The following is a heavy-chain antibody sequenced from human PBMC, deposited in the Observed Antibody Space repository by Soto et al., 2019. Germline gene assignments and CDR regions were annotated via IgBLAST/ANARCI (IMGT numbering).Heavy chain of an antibody. D-gene: IGHD1-26*01. V-gene: IGHV4-61*01. Sequence: PSETLSLTCTVSGGSVSSGSYYWSWIRQPPGKGLEWIGYIYYSGSTNYNPSLKSRVTISVDTSKNQFSLKLSSVTAADTAVYYCASAATQEYWFDPWGQGTLVTVSS. CDR1: GGSVSSGSYY. CDR2: IYYSGST. CDR3: ASAATQEYWFDP. J-gene: IGHJ5*02.